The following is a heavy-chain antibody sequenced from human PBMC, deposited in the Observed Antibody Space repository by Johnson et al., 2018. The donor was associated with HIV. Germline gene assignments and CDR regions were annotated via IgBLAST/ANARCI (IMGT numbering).Heavy chain of an antibody. Sequence: QVQLVESGGGLVQPGGSLRLSCAASGFTVSGKYMTWVRQAPGKGLEWVAVISYDGSNKYYADSVKGRFTISRDNSKNTLYLQMNSLRAEDTVVYYCAKDPYDSSGYRRDAFDIWGQGTMVTVSS. CDR1: GFTVSGKY. CDR3: AKDPYDSSGYRRDAFDI. V-gene: IGHV3-30*14. CDR2: ISYDGSNK. J-gene: IGHJ3*02. D-gene: IGHD3-22*01.